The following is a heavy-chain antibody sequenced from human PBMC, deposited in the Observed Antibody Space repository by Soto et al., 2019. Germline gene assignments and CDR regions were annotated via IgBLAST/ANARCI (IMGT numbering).Heavy chain of an antibody. CDR1: GGTFSIYT. J-gene: IGHJ4*02. V-gene: IGHV1-69*04. CDR2: IIPILGIA. CDR3: AIESREYSGYERPFAY. Sequence: SVKVSCKASGGTFSIYTISWVLQAPGQGLEWMGRIIPILGIANYAQKFQGRVTITADKSTSTAYMELSSLRSEDTAVYYCAIESREYSGYERPFAYCGQGTLVTVSS. D-gene: IGHD5-12*01.